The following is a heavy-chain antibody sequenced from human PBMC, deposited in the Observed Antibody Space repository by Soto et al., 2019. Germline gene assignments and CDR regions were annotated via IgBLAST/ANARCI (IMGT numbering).Heavy chain of an antibody. Sequence: PGGSLRLSCAASGSTFSSYWMSWVRQAPGKGLEWVANIKQDGSEKYYVDSVKGRFTISRDNAKNSLYLQMNSLRAEDTAVYYCASHPLWFQDYFDYWGQGTLVTVSS. CDR3: ASHPLWFQDYFDY. CDR2: IKQDGSEK. CDR1: GSTFSSYW. V-gene: IGHV3-7*01. J-gene: IGHJ4*02. D-gene: IGHD5-18*01.